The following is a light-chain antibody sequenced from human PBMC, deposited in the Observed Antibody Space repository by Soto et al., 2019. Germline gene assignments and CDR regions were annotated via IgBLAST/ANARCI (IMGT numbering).Light chain of an antibody. V-gene: IGLV1-40*01. CDR1: NSNIGAGYD. CDR2: GNN. Sequence: QPVLTQPPSVSGAPGQRVTISCTGSNSNIGAGYDVHWYQQLPGTAPKLLIYGNNNRPSGVPDRFSGSKSGTSASLAITGLQAEDEADYYCQSYDSSLSGHVVFGGGTKVTVL. CDR3: QSYDSSLSGHVV. J-gene: IGLJ2*01.